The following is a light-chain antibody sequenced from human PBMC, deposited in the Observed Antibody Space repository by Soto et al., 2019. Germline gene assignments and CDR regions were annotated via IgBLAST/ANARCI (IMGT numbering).Light chain of an antibody. Sequence: EIVLTQSPGTLSLSPGERATLSCRASQSVSSNLAWYQQKPGQAPRLLIYGASTRATGIPARFSGSGSATEFTLTISSLQSEDFAVYYCQQYNNWPWTFGQGTKVDIK. CDR3: QQYNNWPWT. CDR1: QSVSSN. CDR2: GAS. V-gene: IGKV3-15*01. J-gene: IGKJ1*01.